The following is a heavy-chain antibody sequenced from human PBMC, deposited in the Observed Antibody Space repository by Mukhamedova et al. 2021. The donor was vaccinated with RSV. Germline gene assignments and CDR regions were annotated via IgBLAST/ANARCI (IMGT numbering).Heavy chain of an antibody. CDR3: ARDRDVGYCSSTSCSDGYLQH. V-gene: IGHV1-69*01. CDR2: IIPIFGTA. Sequence: EWMGGIIPIFGTANYAQKFQGRVTITADESTSTAYMELSSLRSEDTAMYYCARDRDVGYCSSTSCSDGYLQHWGQGTLVTVSS. D-gene: IGHD2-2*01. J-gene: IGHJ1*01.